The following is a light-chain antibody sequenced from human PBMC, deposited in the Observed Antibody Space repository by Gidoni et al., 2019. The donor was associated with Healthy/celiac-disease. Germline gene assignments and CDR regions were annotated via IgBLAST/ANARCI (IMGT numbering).Light chain of an antibody. J-gene: IGLJ2*01. CDR2: GKN. Sequence: SSELTQDPAVSVALGQTGRITCQGDSLRRYYASWYQQKPGQAPVLVIYGKNNRPSEIPDLFSGSSSGITASLTITWAQAEDEADYSCNSRDSSGNHLVFGGWTKLTVL. CDR3: NSRDSSGNHLV. V-gene: IGLV3-19*01. CDR1: SLRRYY.